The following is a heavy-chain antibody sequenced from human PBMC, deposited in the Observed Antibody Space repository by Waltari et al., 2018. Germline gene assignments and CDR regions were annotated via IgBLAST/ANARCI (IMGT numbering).Heavy chain of an antibody. V-gene: IGHV1-3*01. CDR3: ARAHPPGREWLPFGGNYYGMDV. J-gene: IGHJ6*02. CDR1: GYTFTSYA. D-gene: IGHD3-3*01. Sequence: QVQLVQSGAEVKKPGASVKVSCKASGYTFTSYAMHWVRQAPGQRLEWRGWINAGNGNTKYSREFQGRVTITRDTSASTAYMGLSSLRSEDTAVYYCARAHPPGREWLPFGGNYYGMDVWGQGTTVTVSS. CDR2: INAGNGNT.